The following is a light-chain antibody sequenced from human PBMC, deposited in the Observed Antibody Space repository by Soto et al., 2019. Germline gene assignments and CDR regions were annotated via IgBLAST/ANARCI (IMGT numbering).Light chain of an antibody. Sequence: QSALTQPASVSGSPGQSITISCTGTSGDVGGYYYVSWYQQLPGKAPKIMISEVSNRTSRVSNRFSGSKSGNTASLTISGLQAEDEADYYCSSYTAGGTIFGTGTKVTV. CDR2: EVS. J-gene: IGLJ1*01. CDR3: SSYTAGGTI. V-gene: IGLV2-14*01. CDR1: SGDVGGYYY.